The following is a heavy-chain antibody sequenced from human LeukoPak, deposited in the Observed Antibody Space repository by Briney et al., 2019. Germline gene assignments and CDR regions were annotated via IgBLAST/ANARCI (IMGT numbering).Heavy chain of an antibody. J-gene: IGHJ5*02. Sequence: GGSLRLSCAASGFPFSSYAMSWVRQAPGKGLEWVSAISGSGGSTYYADSVKGRFTISRDNSKNTLYLQTNSLRAEDTAVYYCARGRGSGPPWFDPWGQGTLVTVSS. CDR3: ARGRGSGPPWFDP. CDR1: GFPFSSYA. D-gene: IGHD3-16*01. V-gene: IGHV3-23*01. CDR2: ISGSGGST.